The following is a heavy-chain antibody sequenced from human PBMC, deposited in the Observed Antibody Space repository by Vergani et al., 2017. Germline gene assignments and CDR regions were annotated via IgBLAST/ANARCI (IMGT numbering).Heavy chain of an antibody. D-gene: IGHD6-13*01. J-gene: IGHJ4*02. CDR2: IKQDGSEK. CDR1: GFTFSSYW. V-gene: IGHV3-7*03. CDR3: ARVRAAAAVYYFDY. Sequence: EVQLVESGGGLVQPGGSLRLSCAASGFTFSSYWMSWVRQAPGKGLEWVANIKQDGSEKSYVDSVKGRFTISRDNAKNSLYLQMNSLRAEDTAVYYCARVRAAAAVYYFDYWGQGTLVTVSS.